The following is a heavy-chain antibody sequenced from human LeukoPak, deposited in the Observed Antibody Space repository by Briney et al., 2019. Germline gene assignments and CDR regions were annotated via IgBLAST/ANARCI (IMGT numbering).Heavy chain of an antibody. CDR1: GGTFSSYA. D-gene: IGHD5-24*01. V-gene: IGHV1-69*05. J-gene: IGHJ4*02. Sequence: ASVKVSCKASGGTFSSYAISWVRQAPEQGLEWMGRIIPIFGTANYAQKFQGRVTITTDESTSTAYMELSSLRSEDTAVYYCARDWEMGYFDYWGQGTLVTVSS. CDR3: ARDWEMGYFDY. CDR2: IIPIFGTA.